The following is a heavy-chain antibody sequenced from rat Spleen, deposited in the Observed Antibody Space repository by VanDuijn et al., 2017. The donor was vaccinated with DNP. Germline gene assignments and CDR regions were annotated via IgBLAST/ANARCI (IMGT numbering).Heavy chain of an antibody. V-gene: IGHV3-1*01. D-gene: IGHD1-11*01. J-gene: IGHJ2*01. CDR2: INSGGT. CDR3: ARSRGPLDY. Sequence: EVQLQESGPGLVKPSQSLSLTCSVTGYSITSNYWAWIRKFPGNRLEWMGYINSGGTSYNPSLKSRISITKDTSKNQFFLQVNSVTTEDTATYYCARSRGPLDYWGQGVMVTVSS. CDR1: GYSITSNY.